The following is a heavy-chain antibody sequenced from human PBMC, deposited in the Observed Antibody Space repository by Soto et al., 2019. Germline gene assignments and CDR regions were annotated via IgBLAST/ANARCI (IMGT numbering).Heavy chain of an antibody. J-gene: IGHJ6*03. CDR3: AKTQQYYFYYYMDV. CDR2: ISGSGGST. CDR1: RFTFSSYA. V-gene: IGHV3-23*01. Sequence: GGSLRLSCAASRFTFSSYAMSWVRQAPGKGLEWVSVISGSGGSTYYADSVKGRFTISRDNSKNTLYLQMNSLRAEDTAVYYCAKTQQYYFYYYMDVWGKGTTVTVSS.